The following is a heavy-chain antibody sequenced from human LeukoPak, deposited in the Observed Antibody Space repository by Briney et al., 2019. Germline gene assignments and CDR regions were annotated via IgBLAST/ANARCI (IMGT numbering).Heavy chain of an antibody. V-gene: IGHV3-15*01. D-gene: IGHD2-8*01. CDR2: IKSKTDGGTT. CDR3: TTDVTYCTNGVCYYYYYGMDV. J-gene: IGHJ6*02. Sequence: GGSLRLSCAASGFTFSNARMSWVRQAPGKGLEWVGRIKSKTDGGTTDYAAPVKGRFTISRDDSKNTLYLQMNSLKTEDTAVYYCTTDVTYCTNGVCYYYYYGMDVWGQGTTVTVSS. CDR1: GFTFSNAR.